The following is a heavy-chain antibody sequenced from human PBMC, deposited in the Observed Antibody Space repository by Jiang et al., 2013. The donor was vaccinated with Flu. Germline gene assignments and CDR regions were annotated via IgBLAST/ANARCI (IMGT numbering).Heavy chain of an antibody. Sequence: EVKKPGASVKVSCKASGYTFTSYAMNWVRQAPGQGLEWMGWINTNTGNPTYAQGFTGRFVFSLDTSVSTAYLQISSLKAEDTAVYYCAGISSLYDILTNGMDVWGQGTTVTVSS. CDR2: INTNTGNP. CDR1: GYTFTSYA. J-gene: IGHJ6*02. V-gene: IGHV7-4-1*02. D-gene: IGHD3-9*01. CDR3: AGISSLYDILTNGMDV.